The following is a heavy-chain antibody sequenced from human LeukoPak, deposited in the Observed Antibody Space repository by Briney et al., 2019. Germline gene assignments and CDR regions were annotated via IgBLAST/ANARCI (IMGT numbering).Heavy chain of an antibody. CDR1: GFTFSNYA. D-gene: IGHD1-26*01. Sequence: PGGSLRLSCAASGFTFSNYAMTWVRQAPGKGLEWVAVIWYDGSNKYYADSVKGRFSISRDNSKNTLYLQMNSLRAEDTAVYYCARDLNSGSFDYWGQGTLVTVSS. J-gene: IGHJ4*02. V-gene: IGHV3-33*08. CDR2: IWYDGSNK. CDR3: ARDLNSGSFDY.